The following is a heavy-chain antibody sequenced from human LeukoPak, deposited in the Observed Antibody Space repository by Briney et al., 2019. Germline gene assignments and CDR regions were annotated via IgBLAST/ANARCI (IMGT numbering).Heavy chain of an antibody. V-gene: IGHV1-2*02. CDR1: GYTFTDYY. CDR3: AGTSGYYYYYYMDV. Sequence: GASVKVSCKASGYTFTDYYMHWVRQAPGQGLEWMGWINPNSGGTNYAQKFQGRVTMTRDTSISTAYMELSRLRSDDTAVYYCAGTSGYYYYYYMDVWGKGTTVTVSS. CDR2: INPNSGGT. D-gene: IGHD6-6*01. J-gene: IGHJ6*03.